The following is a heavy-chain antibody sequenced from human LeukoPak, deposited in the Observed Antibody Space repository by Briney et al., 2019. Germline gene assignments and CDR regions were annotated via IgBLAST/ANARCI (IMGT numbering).Heavy chain of an antibody. CDR2: IYYSGNT. CDR1: GGSISSTIYY. V-gene: IGHV4-39*01. CDR3: ARQRSGWVFEN. D-gene: IGHD6-19*01. J-gene: IGHJ4*02. Sequence: SETLSLTCTVSGGSISSTIYYWAWLRQPPGKGLEWIGSIYYSGNTYYNPSLQSRATMSVDTSKNQFSLRLTSVTAADMTVYYCARQRSGWVFENWGQGTLVTVSS.